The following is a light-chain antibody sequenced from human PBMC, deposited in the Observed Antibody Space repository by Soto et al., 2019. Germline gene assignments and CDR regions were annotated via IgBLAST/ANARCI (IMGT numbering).Light chain of an antibody. V-gene: IGKV3-20*01. Sequence: EIVLTHSPVTRSLSPDXAAPLSCRASQSVSSSYLAWYQQKPGQAPRLLIYGASSRATGIPDRFSGSGSGTDFTLTIRRVEPEDFAVYYCQQYVSLPITFGQGTRLEIK. CDR2: GAS. J-gene: IGKJ5*01. CDR1: QSVSSSY. CDR3: QQYVSLPIT.